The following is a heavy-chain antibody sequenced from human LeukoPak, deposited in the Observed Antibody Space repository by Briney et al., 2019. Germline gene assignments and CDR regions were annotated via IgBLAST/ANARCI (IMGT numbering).Heavy chain of an antibody. CDR1: GYTFTSYY. V-gene: IGHV1-46*01. D-gene: IGHD3-10*01. CDR2: INPSGGST. CDR3: ARGSPLLWFEELISFHYYYGMDV. Sequence: ASVKVSCKASGYTFTSYYMHWVRQAPGQGLEWMGIINPSGGSTSYAQKFQGRVTMTRDTSTSTVYMEPSSLRSEDTAVYYCARGSPLLWFEELISFHYYYGMDVWGQGTTVTVSS. J-gene: IGHJ6*02.